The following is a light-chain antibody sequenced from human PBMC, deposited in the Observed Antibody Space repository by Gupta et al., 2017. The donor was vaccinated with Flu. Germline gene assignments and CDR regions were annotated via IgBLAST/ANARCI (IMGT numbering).Light chain of an antibody. CDR2: STD. J-gene: IGLJ2*01. CDR1: VSNIGTFS. CDR3: AAWDDSRSGVV. Sequence: QSVLTQPPSLSGTPGQRVTISCSGSVSNIGTFSVYWYQQVPGTAPKLLIFSTDHRPSGVPDRLSGSRAGTSASLTISGLRSEDEADYYCAAWDDSRSGVVFGGGTKLTVV. V-gene: IGLV1-47*01.